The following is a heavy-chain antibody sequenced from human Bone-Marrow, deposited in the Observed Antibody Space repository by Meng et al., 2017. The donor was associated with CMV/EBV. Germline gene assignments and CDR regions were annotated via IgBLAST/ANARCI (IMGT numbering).Heavy chain of an antibody. D-gene: IGHD2-2*02. Sequence: ASVKVSCKASGYTFTNYGISWVRQAPGQGLEWMGWISGHNDNTKYAQKVQGRVTMTTDTSTSTAYMELRSLRSDDTAMYYCARVRCSSTSCYMGYYFDYWGQGTLVTVSS. J-gene: IGHJ4*02. V-gene: IGHV1-18*01. CDR2: ISGHNDNT. CDR3: ARVRCSSTSCYMGYYFDY. CDR1: GYTFTNYG.